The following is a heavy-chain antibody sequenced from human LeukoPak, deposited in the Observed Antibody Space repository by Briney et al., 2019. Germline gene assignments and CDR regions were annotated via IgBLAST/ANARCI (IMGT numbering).Heavy chain of an antibody. CDR3: ARVYTTSSSWYGDFDY. D-gene: IGHD6-13*01. CDR1: GFTFSSYG. V-gene: IGHV3-30*03. Sequence: GRSLRLSCAASGFTFSSYGMHWVRQAPGKGLEWVAVISYDGSNKYYADSVKGRFTISRDNSKNTLYLQMNSLRAEDTAVYYCARVYTTSSSWYGDFDYWGQGTLVTVSS. CDR2: ISYDGSNK. J-gene: IGHJ4*02.